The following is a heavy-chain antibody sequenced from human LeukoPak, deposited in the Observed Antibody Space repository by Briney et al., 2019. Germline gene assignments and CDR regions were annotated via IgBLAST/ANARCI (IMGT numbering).Heavy chain of an antibody. J-gene: IGHJ5*02. Sequence: PGGSLRLSCAASGFTFSSYAMSWVRQAPGKGLEWVSAISGSGGSTYYADSVKGRFTISRDNSKNTLYLQMNSLRAEDTAVYYCAKDLLEGYYGSGSVPWFDPWGQGTLVTVSS. CDR2: ISGSGGST. V-gene: IGHV3-23*01. D-gene: IGHD3-10*01. CDR3: AKDLLEGYYGSGSVPWFDP. CDR1: GFTFSSYA.